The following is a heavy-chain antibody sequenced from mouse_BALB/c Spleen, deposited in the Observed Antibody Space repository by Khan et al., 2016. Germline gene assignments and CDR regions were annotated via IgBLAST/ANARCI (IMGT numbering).Heavy chain of an antibody. Sequence: VQLKESGAELVKPGASVKLSCTASGFNIKDTYMHWVKQRPEQGLEWIGRIDPANGNTKYDPKFQGKATITADTSSNTAYLQLSSLTSEDTAVYYCARSAYDYYVGFAYWGQGTLVTVSA. D-gene: IGHD2-4*01. CDR1: GFNIKDTY. V-gene: IGHV14-3*02. J-gene: IGHJ3*01. CDR2: IDPANGNT. CDR3: ARSAYDYYVGFAY.